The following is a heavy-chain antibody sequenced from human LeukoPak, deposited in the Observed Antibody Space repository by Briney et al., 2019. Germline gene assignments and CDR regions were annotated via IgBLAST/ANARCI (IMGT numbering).Heavy chain of an antibody. CDR1: GFTFSSYE. CDR3: ARQGYCSSTSCYAFGGFDY. Sequence: GGSLRLSCAASGFTFSSYEMNWVRQAPGKGLEWDSYISTSGYTKYHADSVKGRFTISRDNAKNSLYLQMNSLRAEDTAVYYCARQGYCSSTSCYAFGGFDYWGQGTLVTVSS. D-gene: IGHD2-2*01. CDR2: ISTSGYTK. J-gene: IGHJ4*02. V-gene: IGHV3-48*03.